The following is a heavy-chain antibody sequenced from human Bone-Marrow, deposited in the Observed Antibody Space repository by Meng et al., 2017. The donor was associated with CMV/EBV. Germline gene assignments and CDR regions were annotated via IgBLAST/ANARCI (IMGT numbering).Heavy chain of an antibody. CDR3: TRDVLGSSSSSVSFDI. Sequence: GGSLRLSCAASGFSVSSTYINWVRQAPGKGLEWISFLYSSGNTFYADSVKGRFTISRDDSLNAVYLQMDSLGPEDTAVYYCTRDVLGSSSSSVSFDIWGQGTMVTVSS. CDR2: LYSSGNT. V-gene: IGHV3-66*03. D-gene: IGHD6-6*01. J-gene: IGHJ3*02. CDR1: GFSVSSTY.